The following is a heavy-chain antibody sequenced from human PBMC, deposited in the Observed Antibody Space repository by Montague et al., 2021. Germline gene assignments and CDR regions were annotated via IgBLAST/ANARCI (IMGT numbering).Heavy chain of an antibody. D-gene: IGHD6-13*01. Sequence: SETLSLTCTVSGASITSNIYYWGWIRQSPGKGLEWIGRIYYSENSFYQPSLKSRITMAVDTSKNQFSLKLSSVTAADTAIYYCAGVFSSWYVGWFDPWGQGTLVTVSS. CDR3: AGVFSSWYVGWFDP. V-gene: IGHV4-39*07. CDR1: GASITSNIYY. J-gene: IGHJ5*02. CDR2: IYYSENS.